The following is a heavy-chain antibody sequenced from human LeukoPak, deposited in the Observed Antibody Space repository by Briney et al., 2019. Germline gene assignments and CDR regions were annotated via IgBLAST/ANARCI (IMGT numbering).Heavy chain of an antibody. Sequence: ASVKVSCKASGGTFSSYAISWVRQAPGQGLEWMGGIIPIFGTANYAQKFQDRVTFTRDTSASTAYMELSSLRSEDTAVYYCARRDYDSSGYSRNLDYWGQGTLVTVSS. V-gene: IGHV1-69*05. D-gene: IGHD3-22*01. CDR2: IIPIFGTA. CDR3: ARRDYDSSGYSRNLDY. J-gene: IGHJ4*02. CDR1: GGTFSSYA.